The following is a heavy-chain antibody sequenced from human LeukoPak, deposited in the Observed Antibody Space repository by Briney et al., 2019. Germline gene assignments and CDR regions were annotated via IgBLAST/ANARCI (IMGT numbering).Heavy chain of an antibody. D-gene: IGHD3-3*01. CDR3: AKDLGRLTRWLLSGAFDI. V-gene: IGHV3-23*01. CDR1: GFTFSDYA. J-gene: IGHJ3*02. Sequence: QSGGSLRLSCAASGFTFSDYAMSWVRQAPGKGLEWVSAISGSGGSTYFADSVKGRFTISRDNSKNTLYLQMNSLRAEDTAVYYCAKDLGRLTRWLLSGAFDIWGQGTMVTVSS. CDR2: ISGSGGST.